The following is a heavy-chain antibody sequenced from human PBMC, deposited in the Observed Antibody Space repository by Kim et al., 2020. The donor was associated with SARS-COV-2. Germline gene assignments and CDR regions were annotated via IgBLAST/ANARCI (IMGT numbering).Heavy chain of an antibody. CDR3: AKGGVRYYGDDY. V-gene: IGHV3-23*01. D-gene: IGHD4-17*01. Sequence: GGSLRLSCAASGFTFSSYDMTWVRQAPGKGLEWVAAIGVSGDRTYYADSVKGRFTISRDNSKNTLYLQMHSLRAEDTALYYCAKGGVRYYGDDYWGQRARVTVPA. CDR2: IGVSGDRT. J-gene: IGHJ4*01. CDR1: GFTFSSYD.